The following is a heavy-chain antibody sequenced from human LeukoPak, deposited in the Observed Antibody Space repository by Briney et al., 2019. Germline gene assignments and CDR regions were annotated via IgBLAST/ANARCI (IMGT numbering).Heavy chain of an antibody. J-gene: IGHJ3*02. CDR3: ARDLLVRGVSYSAFDI. V-gene: IGHV1-2*02. CDR2: INPNSGGT. D-gene: IGHD3-10*01. Sequence: ASVKVSCKASGYTFTGYYMHWVRQAPGQGLEWMGWINPNSGGTNYAQKFQGRVTMTRDTSISTAYMELSRLRSDDTAVYYCARDLLVRGVSYSAFDIWGQGTMVTVSS. CDR1: GYTFTGYY.